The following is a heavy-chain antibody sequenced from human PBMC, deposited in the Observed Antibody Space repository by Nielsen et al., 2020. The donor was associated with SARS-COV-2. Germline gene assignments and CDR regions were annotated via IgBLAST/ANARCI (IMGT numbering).Heavy chain of an antibody. V-gene: IGHV4-59*01. D-gene: IGHD6-13*01. CDR3: AKNNMAAGGFDS. CDR1: GGPLSTYH. Sequence: SETLSLTCSVSGGPLSTYHWSWIRQPPGKGLEWIGHIYYTGSTSYNPSLKSRVTISVDTSKDQFSLQLTSVTAADTAIYYCAKNNMAAGGFDSWGQGTLVTVSS. CDR2: IYYTGST. J-gene: IGHJ4*02.